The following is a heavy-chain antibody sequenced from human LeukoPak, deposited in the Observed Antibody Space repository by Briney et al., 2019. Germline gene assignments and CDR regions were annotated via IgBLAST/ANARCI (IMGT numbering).Heavy chain of an antibody. Sequence: PGGSLRLSCAASGFTFSGYGMNWVRQAPGRGLEWLSFIRYDGSNKYYADSVKGRFTISRDSSKSTLYLQMNSLRAEDTAVYYCAKDLSDPVMVIESWGQGTLVTVSS. V-gene: IGHV3-30*02. J-gene: IGHJ4*02. CDR2: IRYDGSNK. CDR3: AKDLSDPVMVIES. CDR1: GFTFSGYG. D-gene: IGHD5-18*01.